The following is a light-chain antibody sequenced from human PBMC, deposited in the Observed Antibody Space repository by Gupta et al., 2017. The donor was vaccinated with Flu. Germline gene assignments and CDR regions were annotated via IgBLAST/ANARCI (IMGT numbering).Light chain of an antibody. CDR2: AVT. Sequence: QSAPTQPRSVSGSPGPSVTISCTGSSNDVGGSNRVSWYQQRPGKAPKLIPYAVTERPSGVPDRFSGSKSGNTASLTISGLQADDEADYYCSSHAGRGTWVFGTGTTVTVL. J-gene: IGLJ1*01. CDR1: SNDVGGSNR. CDR3: SSHAGRGTWV. V-gene: IGLV2-11*01.